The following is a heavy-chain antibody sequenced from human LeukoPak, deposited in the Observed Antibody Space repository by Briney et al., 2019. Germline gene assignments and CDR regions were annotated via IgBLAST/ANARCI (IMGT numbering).Heavy chain of an antibody. CDR3: ARDPRVATIPYYYYYMDG. D-gene: IGHD5-12*01. CDR1: GVTFSSYW. J-gene: IGHJ6*03. V-gene: IGHV3-74*01. CDR2: INSGGSST. Sequence: GGSLRLSCAASGVTFSSYWMRWVRQPPGKGLVWVSRINSGGSSTSYADPVKGRFTISRDNAKNTLYLQMNSLRAEDTAVYYCARDPRVATIPYYYYYMDGWGKGTTVTVSS.